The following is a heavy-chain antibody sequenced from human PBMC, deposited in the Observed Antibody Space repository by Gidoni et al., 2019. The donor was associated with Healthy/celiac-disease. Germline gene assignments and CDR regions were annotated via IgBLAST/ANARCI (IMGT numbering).Heavy chain of an antibody. CDR1: GFTFRSYA. Sequence: EVQLLESGGGLVQPGGSLRLSCAASGFTFRSYAMSWVRQAPGKGLEWVSAISGSGGSTYYADSVKGRFTISRDNSKNTLYLQMNSLRAEDTAVYYCATPLSDKPKDYYYYYGMDVWGQGTTVTVSS. J-gene: IGHJ6*02. D-gene: IGHD2-21*02. CDR2: ISGSGGST. V-gene: IGHV3-23*01. CDR3: ATPLSDKPKDYYYYYGMDV.